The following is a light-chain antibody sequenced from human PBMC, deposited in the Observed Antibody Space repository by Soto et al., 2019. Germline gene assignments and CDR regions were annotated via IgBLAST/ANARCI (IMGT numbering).Light chain of an antibody. J-gene: IGKJ5*01. CDR2: KAS. V-gene: IGKV1-5*03. CDR1: QSISSW. CDR3: QQYNSYSIT. Sequence: IQMPQSPSTLSASVGDRVTITCRASQSISSWLAWYQQKPGKAPKLLIYKASSLESGVPPRFSGSGSGTEFTLTISSLQPDDFATYYCQQYNSYSITFGQGTRLEIK.